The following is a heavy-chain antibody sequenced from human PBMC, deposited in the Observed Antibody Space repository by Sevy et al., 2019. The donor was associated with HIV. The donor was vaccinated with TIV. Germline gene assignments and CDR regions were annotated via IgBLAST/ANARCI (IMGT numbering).Heavy chain of an antibody. CDR2: IYSGGST. J-gene: IGHJ4*02. Sequence: GESLKISCAASGFTVSSNYMSWVRQAPGKGLEWVSVIYSGGSTYYADSVKGRFTISRDNSKITLYLQMNSLRAEDTAVYYCARDIGYSSGWYYFDYWGQGTLVTVSS. V-gene: IGHV3-53*01. D-gene: IGHD6-19*01. CDR3: ARDIGYSSGWYYFDY. CDR1: GFTVSSNY.